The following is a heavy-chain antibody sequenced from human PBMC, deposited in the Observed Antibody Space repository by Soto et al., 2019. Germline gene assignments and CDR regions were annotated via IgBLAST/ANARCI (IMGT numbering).Heavy chain of an antibody. CDR2: IIPIFGTA. Sequence: VKVSCKASGGTFSSYAISWVRQAPGQGLEWMGGIIPIFGTANYAQKFQGRVTITADESTSTAYMELSSLRSEDTAVYYCARESDYSNYAPYFDYWGQGTLVTVSS. CDR1: GGTFSSYA. CDR3: ARESDYSNYAPYFDY. D-gene: IGHD4-4*01. J-gene: IGHJ4*02. V-gene: IGHV1-69*13.